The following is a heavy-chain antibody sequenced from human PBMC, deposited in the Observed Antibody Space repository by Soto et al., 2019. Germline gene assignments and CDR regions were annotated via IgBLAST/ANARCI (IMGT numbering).Heavy chain of an antibody. D-gene: IGHD2-21*01. CDR2: IVREGTEQ. Sequence: QVQLVESGGGVVQPESSLRLLCAASGFTFSEHGMHWVRQAPGKGLEWLAVIVREGTEQHYADSVKGRFTISRDNSKNSLCLQMNSLSVDDTAVSFCARDDFYPDNGFDYWGQGTLLTVAS. CDR1: GFTFSEHG. V-gene: IGHV3-30*19. CDR3: ARDDFYPDNGFDY. J-gene: IGHJ4*02.